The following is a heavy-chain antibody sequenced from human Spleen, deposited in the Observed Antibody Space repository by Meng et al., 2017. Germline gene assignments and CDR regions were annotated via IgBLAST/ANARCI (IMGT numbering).Heavy chain of an antibody. CDR2: IYTSGNT. D-gene: IGHD1-26*01. J-gene: IGHJ5*02. CDR3: ARARVGATTYNWFDP. CDR1: GGSISSYY. V-gene: IGHV4-4*07. Sequence: SETLSLTCTVSGGSISSYYWSWIRQPAGKGLEWIGPIYTSGNTNYNPSLRSRGTMSLDTSKNHFSLKLSSVTAADTAVYYCARARVGATTYNWFDPWGQGTLVTVSS.